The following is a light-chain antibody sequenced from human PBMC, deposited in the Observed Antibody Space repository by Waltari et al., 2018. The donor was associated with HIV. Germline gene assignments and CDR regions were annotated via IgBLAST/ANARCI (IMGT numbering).Light chain of an antibody. Sequence: QSVLTQPHSVSGAPGQRVTISCTGSTPTIGAGYDATCYQQLPGTAPKLLIYGNSNRPSGVPDRFSGSKSGTSASLAITGLQAEDEADYYCQSYDSSLSGSVFGGGTKLTVL. J-gene: IGLJ3*02. CDR1: TPTIGAGYD. CDR3: QSYDSSLSGSV. CDR2: GNS. V-gene: IGLV1-40*01.